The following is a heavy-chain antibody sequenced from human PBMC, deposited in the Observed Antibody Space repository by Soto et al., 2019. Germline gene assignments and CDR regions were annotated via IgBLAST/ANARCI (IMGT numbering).Heavy chain of an antibody. CDR3: ARGTAAAGSNWFDP. D-gene: IGHD6-13*01. J-gene: IGHJ5*02. CDR1: GGSISSYY. CDR2: IYYSGGT. V-gene: IGHV4-59*01. Sequence: QVQLQESGPGLVKPSETLSLTCTVSGGSISSYYWSWIRQPPGKGLEWIGYIYYSGGTNYNPSLKSRVTISVDTSKNQFSLKLSSVTAADTAVYYCARGTAAAGSNWFDPWGQGTLVTVSS.